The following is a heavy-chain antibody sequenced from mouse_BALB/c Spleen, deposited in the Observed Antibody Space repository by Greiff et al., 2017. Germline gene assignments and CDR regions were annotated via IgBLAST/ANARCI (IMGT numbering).Heavy chain of an antibody. CDR2: IYPGNVNT. Sequence: QVQLQQSGPELVKPGASVRISCKASGYTFTSYYIHWVKQRPGQGLEWIGWIYPGNVNTKYNEKFKGKVTLTADKSSSTAYMQLSSLTSEDSAVYFCARDATVDYWGQGTALTVSA. D-gene: IGHD1-1*01. V-gene: IGHV1S56*01. CDR1: GYTFTSYY. J-gene: IGHJ2*01. CDR3: ARDATVDY.